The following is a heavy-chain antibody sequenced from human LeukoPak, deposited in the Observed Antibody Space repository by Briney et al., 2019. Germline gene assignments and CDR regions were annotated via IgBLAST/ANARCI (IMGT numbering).Heavy chain of an antibody. Sequence: ASVKVPCTTSGYTFTSYGISWVRQAPGQGLEWMGWISGYNGNTNYAQELQGRVTMTTDTSTSTAYMELRSLRSDDTAVYYCARRYYYYSSGYDDCWGQGTLVTVSS. CDR3: ARRYYYYSSGYDDC. J-gene: IGHJ4*02. D-gene: IGHD3-22*01. V-gene: IGHV1-18*01. CDR2: ISGYNGNT. CDR1: GYTFTSYG.